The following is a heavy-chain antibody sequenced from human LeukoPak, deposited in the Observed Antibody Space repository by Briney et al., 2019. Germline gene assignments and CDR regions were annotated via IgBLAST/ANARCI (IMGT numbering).Heavy chain of an antibody. CDR2: IYYNGRT. Sequence: SETLSLTCTVSGGSIGTSYWSWIRQPPGKGLEWIGYIYYNGRTNSNSSLKSRVTTSVDTSKNQFSLKLSSVTAADTAVYYCARGAGYYDILTGYIRGYFFDYWGQGILVTVSS. D-gene: IGHD3-9*01. CDR1: GGSIGTSY. V-gene: IGHV4-59*01. CDR3: ARGAGYYDILTGYIRGYFFDY. J-gene: IGHJ4*02.